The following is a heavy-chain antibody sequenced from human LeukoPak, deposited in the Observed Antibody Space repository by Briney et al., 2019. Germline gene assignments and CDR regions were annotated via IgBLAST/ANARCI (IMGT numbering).Heavy chain of an antibody. J-gene: IGHJ5*02. CDR3: ARDQVVNYYGPTNWFDP. CDR2: INPNSGGT. CDR1: GYTFTGYY. D-gene: IGHD3-10*01. V-gene: IGHV1-2*02. Sequence: GASVKVSCKASGYTFTGYYMHWVRQAPGQGLEWMGWINPNSGGTNYAQKFQGRVTMTRDTSISTAYMELSRLRSDDTAVYYCARDQVVNYYGPTNWFDPWGQGTLVTVSS.